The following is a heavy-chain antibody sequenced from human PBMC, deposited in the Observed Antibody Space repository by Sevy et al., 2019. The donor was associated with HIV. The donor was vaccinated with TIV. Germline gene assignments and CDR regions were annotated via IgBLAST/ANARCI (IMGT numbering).Heavy chain of an antibody. CDR1: GGSISSDDYY. D-gene: IGHD2-2*01. CDR3: AGYCTRTSPHDLFDP. CDR2: IHYSGIT. Sequence: SETLSLTCSVSGGSISSDDYYWTWMRQSPGQGLEWIGYIHYSGITYYNPSLKRRVIISIDTVNNQFPRKLSSVTAADTAVYYWAGYCTRTSPHDLFDPWGQGTLVTVSS. J-gene: IGHJ5*02. V-gene: IGHV4-30-4*01.